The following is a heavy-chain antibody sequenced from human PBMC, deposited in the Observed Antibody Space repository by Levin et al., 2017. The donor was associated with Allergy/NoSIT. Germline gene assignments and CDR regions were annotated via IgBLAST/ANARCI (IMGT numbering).Heavy chain of an antibody. CDR3: VRSYSSGWFWFDP. V-gene: IGHV5-51*01. J-gene: IGHJ5*02. Sequence: GASVKVSCKGSGFSFTNHWIGWVRQMPGGGLEWMGLIYPSDSDTRYSPSFQGQVIISADKSIATAYLQWSSLKAPDTAMYYCVRSYSSGWFWFDPWGQGTLVTVSS. D-gene: IGHD6-19*01. CDR1: GFSFTNHW. CDR2: IYPSDSDT.